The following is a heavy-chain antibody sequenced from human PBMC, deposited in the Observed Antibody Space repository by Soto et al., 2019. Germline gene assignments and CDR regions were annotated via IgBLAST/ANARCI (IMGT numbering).Heavy chain of an antibody. V-gene: IGHV3-30*18. CDR1: GFAFDTYG. J-gene: IGHJ6*02. CDR3: AKDRDPYYYYYLMDV. CDR2: MSYDGSKI. Sequence: PGGSLRLSCEASGFAFDTYGMHWIRQGAGQGLEWVATMSYDGSKIYYRDSVRGRFSISRDDSKRTLYLQMNSLRAEDTAVYYCAKDRDPYYYYYLMDVWGQGTTGTVSS.